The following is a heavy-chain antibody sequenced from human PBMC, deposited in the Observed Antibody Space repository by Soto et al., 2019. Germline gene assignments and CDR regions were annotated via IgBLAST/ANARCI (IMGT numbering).Heavy chain of an antibody. CDR2: ISSSGSTI. CDR1: GFTFSSYE. D-gene: IGHD3-16*01. J-gene: IGHJ6*02. Sequence: PVGSLRLSCAASGFTFSSYEMNWVRQAPGKGLEWVSYISSSGSTIYYADSVKGRFTISRDNAKNSLYLQMNSLRAEDTAVYYCARDAMITFGGYYYYGMDVWGQGTTVTVSS. CDR3: ARDAMITFGGYYYYGMDV. V-gene: IGHV3-48*03.